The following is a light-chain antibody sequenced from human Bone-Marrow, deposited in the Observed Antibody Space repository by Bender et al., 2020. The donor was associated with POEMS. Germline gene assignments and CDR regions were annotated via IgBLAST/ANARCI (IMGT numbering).Light chain of an antibody. V-gene: IGLV2-8*01. CDR2: EVS. CDR3: SSYGGSNNYV. CDR1: SSDVGGYNF. J-gene: IGLJ1*01. Sequence: QSALTQPPSASGSPGQSVTISCTGTSSDVGGYNFVSWYQQHPGKAPKLMIYEVSKRPSGVPDRFSGSKSGNTASLTVSGLQAEDEADYYCSSYGGSNNYVFGTGTKFTVL.